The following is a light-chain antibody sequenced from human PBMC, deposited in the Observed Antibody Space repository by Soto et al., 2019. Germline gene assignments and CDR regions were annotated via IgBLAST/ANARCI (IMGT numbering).Light chain of an antibody. V-gene: IGLV1-47*01. Sequence: QSVLTQPPSASGTPGQRVTFSCSGSISNIGDNDVFWYQQLPGTAPKLLIYRNYERPSGVPDRFSGSKSGTSASLAISGLRSGDEADYYCAVWDDSLSGVVFGGGTKLTVL. CDR3: AVWDDSLSGVV. J-gene: IGLJ2*01. CDR2: RNY. CDR1: ISNIGDND.